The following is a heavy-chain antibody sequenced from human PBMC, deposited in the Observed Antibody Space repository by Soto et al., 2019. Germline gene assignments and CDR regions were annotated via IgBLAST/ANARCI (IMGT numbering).Heavy chain of an antibody. D-gene: IGHD3-3*01. J-gene: IGHJ4*02. CDR2: IIPIFGTA. Sequence: QVQLVQSGAEVKKPGSSVMVSCKASGGTFSSYAISWVRQAPGQGLEWMGGIIPIFGTANYAQKFQGRVTITADESTSTAYMELSSLRSEDTAVYYCARAGAYDFWSGYYNGAFDYWGQGTLVTVSS. CDR3: ARAGAYDFWSGYYNGAFDY. CDR1: GGTFSSYA. V-gene: IGHV1-69*01.